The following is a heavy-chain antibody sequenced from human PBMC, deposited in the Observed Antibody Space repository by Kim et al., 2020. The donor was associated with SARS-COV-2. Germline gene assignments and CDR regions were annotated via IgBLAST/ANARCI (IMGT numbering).Heavy chain of an antibody. V-gene: IGHV1-3*01. D-gene: IGHD6-25*01. Sequence: ASVKVSCKASGFTFTDYPVHWVRQAPGHGLEWMGWINVPSGITAYAQHFQGRLTITRDTSANTALMDLNSLTSDDTAVYYCLREMRYDTGCLLCCGQGPLVTVS. CDR2: INVPSGIT. CDR3: LREMRYDTGCLLC. J-gene: IGHJ4*02. CDR1: GFTFTDYP.